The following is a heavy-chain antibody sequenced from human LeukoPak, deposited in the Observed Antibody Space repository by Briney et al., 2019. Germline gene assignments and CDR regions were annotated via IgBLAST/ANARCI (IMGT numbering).Heavy chain of an antibody. D-gene: IGHD2/OR15-2a*01. CDR3: VKDVGHFYWFDH. CDR2: ISWNTHTI. V-gene: IGHV3-9*01. Sequence: GGSLRLSCAASGFTFSDYYMSWIRQAPGKGLEWVSGISWNTHTIGYVDSVRGRFTISRDNADNSLYLQMNSLRAEDTAVYYCVKDVGHFYWFDHWGLGTLVTVSS. J-gene: IGHJ5*02. CDR1: GFTFSDYY.